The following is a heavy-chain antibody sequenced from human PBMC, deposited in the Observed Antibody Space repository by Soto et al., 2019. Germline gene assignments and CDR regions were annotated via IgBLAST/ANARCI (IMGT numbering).Heavy chain of an antibody. J-gene: IGHJ4*02. CDR1: GFTFSSYS. CDR2: ISSSSSYI. Sequence: GGSLRLSCAASGFTFSSYSMNWVRQAPGKGLEWVSSISSSSSYIYYADSVKGRFTISRDNAKNSLYLQMNSLRAEDTAVYYCASEINYMGVRSDYWGQGTLVTVSS. D-gene: IGHD3-16*01. V-gene: IGHV3-21*01. CDR3: ASEINYMGVRSDY.